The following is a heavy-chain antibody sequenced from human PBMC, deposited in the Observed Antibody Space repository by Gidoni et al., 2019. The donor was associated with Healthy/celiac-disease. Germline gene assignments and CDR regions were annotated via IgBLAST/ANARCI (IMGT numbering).Heavy chain of an antibody. V-gene: IGHV1-18*01. Sequence: QVQLVQSGAEVKKPGASVKVSCKASGYTFTSYGISWVRQAPGQGLEWMGWISAYNGNTNYAQKLQGRVTMTTDTSTSTAYMELRSLRSDDTAVYYCARDPSYDYVWGSYRADAFDIWGQGTMVTVSS. J-gene: IGHJ3*02. CDR1: GYTFTSYG. CDR3: ARDPSYDYVWGSYRADAFDI. CDR2: ISAYNGNT. D-gene: IGHD3-16*02.